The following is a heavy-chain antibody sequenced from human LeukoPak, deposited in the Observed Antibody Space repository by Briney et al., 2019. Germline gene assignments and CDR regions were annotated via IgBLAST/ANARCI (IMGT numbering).Heavy chain of an antibody. V-gene: IGHV3-49*03. CDR3: SASSGWYSFDY. J-gene: IGHJ4*02. CDR2: IRSKAYGGTT. CDR1: GFTFGDYA. Sequence: PGRSLRLSCTASGFTFGDYAMSWFRQAPGKGLEWVGFIRSKAYGGTTEYAASVKGTITISRDDSKSLAYLQMNSLKPEDTAVYYCSASSGWYSFDYWGQGTLVTVSS. D-gene: IGHD6-19*01.